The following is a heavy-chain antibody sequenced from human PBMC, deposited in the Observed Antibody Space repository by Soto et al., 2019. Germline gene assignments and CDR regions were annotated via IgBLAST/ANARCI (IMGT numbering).Heavy chain of an antibody. V-gene: IGHV3-74*01. D-gene: IGHD1-7*01. CDR2: SKGDGSIT. CDR1: GFTLSNYW. Sequence: GGSLRLSCVASGFTLSNYWMHWVRRAPGKGLVWVSRSKGDGSITSYAYSVKGRFTISRDNANNTLYLQMNSLGAEYTALYYCARASMTGSTGGMKVWGQGTRVTDSS. J-gene: IGHJ6*02. CDR3: ARASMTGSTGGMKV.